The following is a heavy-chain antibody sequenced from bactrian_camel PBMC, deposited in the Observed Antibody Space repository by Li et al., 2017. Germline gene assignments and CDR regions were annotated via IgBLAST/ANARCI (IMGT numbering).Heavy chain of an antibody. V-gene: IGHV3S53*01. D-gene: IGHD4*01. CDR3: AEAPYRDGFSTKC. Sequence: HVQLVESGGGSVQAGGSLRLSCSASVFNDGALCMGWFRQGPGKEREWVASVDGDGATSYSDSVKGRFTISHDKSKNTAYLQMNDLKPEDTAMYYCAEAPYRDGFSTKCRGQGTQVTV. J-gene: IGHJ4*01. CDR1: VFNDGALC. CDR2: VDGDGAT.